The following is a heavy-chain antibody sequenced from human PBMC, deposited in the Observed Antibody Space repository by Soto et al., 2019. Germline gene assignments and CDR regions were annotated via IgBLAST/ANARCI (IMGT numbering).Heavy chain of an antibody. Sequence: GESLKISCKGSGYSFTSYWISWVRQMPGKSLEWMGRIDPSDSYTNYSPSFQGHVTISADKSISTAYLQWSSLKASDTAMYYCAILVHSGSYSRPYYGMDVWGQGTTVTVSS. CDR3: AILVHSGSYSRPYYGMDV. V-gene: IGHV5-10-1*01. D-gene: IGHD1-26*01. CDR1: GYSFTSYW. CDR2: IDPSDSYT. J-gene: IGHJ6*02.